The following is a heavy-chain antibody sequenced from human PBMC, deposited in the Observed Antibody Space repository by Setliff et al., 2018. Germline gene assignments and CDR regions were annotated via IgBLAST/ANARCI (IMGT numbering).Heavy chain of an antibody. CDR2: IQKSGST. CDR3: ARVTNWGLDLRFDP. V-gene: IGHV4-59*01. CDR1: GVSISSYY. J-gene: IGHJ5*02. D-gene: IGHD7-27*01. Sequence: PSETLSLTCNVSGVSISSYYWSWIRQPPGKGLESIGYIQKSGSTNYNPSLKSRVTMSVATFENHFSLKLNSLTAADTAVYYCARVTNWGLDLRFDPWGQGILVTVS.